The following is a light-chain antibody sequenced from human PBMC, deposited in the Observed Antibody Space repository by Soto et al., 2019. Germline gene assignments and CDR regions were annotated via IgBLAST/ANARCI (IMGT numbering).Light chain of an antibody. CDR1: QSVNSY. V-gene: IGKV3-11*01. CDR2: DAS. J-gene: IGKJ5*01. CDR3: KQRSNWPPIT. Sequence: EIVLTQYPATLSLSPGERATLSCRASQSVNSYLAWYQQKPGQAPRLLIYDASNRATGIPARFSGSGSGTDFTLTISSLEPEDFAVYYCKQRSNWPPITFGQGTRLEI.